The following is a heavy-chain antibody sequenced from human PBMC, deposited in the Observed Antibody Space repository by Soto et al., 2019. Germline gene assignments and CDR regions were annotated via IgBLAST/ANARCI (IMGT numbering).Heavy chain of an antibody. Sequence: GASVKVSCKASGYTFTSYDINWVRQATGQGLERMGWMNTNSGNTGYAQKFQGRVTMTRNTSISTAYKELSILRSEDTAVYYCARVPPCSGGSCYLSPFDYWGQGTLVTVSS. V-gene: IGHV1-8*01. CDR3: ARVPPCSGGSCYLSPFDY. CDR1: GYTFTSYD. D-gene: IGHD2-15*01. J-gene: IGHJ4*02. CDR2: MNTNSGNT.